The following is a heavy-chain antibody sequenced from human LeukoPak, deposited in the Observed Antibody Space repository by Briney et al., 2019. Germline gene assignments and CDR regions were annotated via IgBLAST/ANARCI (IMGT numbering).Heavy chain of an antibody. V-gene: IGHV4-34*01. CDR1: GGSFSGYY. Sequence: SETLSLTCAVYGGSFSGYYWSWIRQPPGKGLEWIGEINHSGSTNYNSSLKSRVTISVDTSKNQFSLKLSSVTAADTALYYCARGEYDYAWGSYSPNAFAMWGQGTMVTVSS. J-gene: IGHJ3*02. D-gene: IGHD3-16*01. CDR3: ARGEYDYAWGSYSPNAFAM. CDR2: INHSGST.